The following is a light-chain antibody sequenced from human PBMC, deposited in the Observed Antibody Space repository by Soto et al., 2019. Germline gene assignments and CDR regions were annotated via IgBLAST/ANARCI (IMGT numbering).Light chain of an antibody. V-gene: IGLV2-8*01. CDR1: SSDVGGYNY. J-gene: IGLJ2*01. Sequence: QSALTQPPSASGSPGQSVTIPCTGTSSDVGGYNYVSWYQQHPSKAPKLVIYEVVRRPAGVPDRFSGSKSGNTASLTVSGLQADDEAEYYCSSYAGNSNVIFGGGTKLTVL. CDR3: SSYAGNSNVI. CDR2: EVV.